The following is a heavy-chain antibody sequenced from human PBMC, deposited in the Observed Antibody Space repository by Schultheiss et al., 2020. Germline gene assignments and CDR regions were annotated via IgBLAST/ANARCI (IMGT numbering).Heavy chain of an antibody. CDR3: TTGKGGSYSFDY. CDR2: IKSKTDGGTT. Sequence: GGSLRLSCAASGFTFSNAWMTWVRQAPGKGLEWVGRIKSKTDGGTTDYAAPVKGRFTISRDDSKNTLYLQMNSLKTEDTAVYYCTTGKGGSYSFDYWGQGTLVTVSS. J-gene: IGHJ4*02. D-gene: IGHD1-26*01. CDR1: GFTFSNAW. V-gene: IGHV3-15*07.